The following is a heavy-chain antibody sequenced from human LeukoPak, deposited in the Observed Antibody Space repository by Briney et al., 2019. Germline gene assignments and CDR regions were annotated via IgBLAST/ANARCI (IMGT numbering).Heavy chain of an antibody. J-gene: IGHJ5*02. CDR3: ARGFLGSGSDWFDP. CDR1: GFTFSSRDW. V-gene: IGHV3-7*01. CDR2: IKQDGSEK. D-gene: IGHD3-10*01. Sequence: PGGSLRLSCVASGFTFSSRDWMTWVRQAPGKGLEWVANIKQDGSEKNYVDSVKGRFTISRDNAKNSLYLQMNSLRAEDTAVYYCARGFLGSGSDWFDPWGQGTLVTVSS.